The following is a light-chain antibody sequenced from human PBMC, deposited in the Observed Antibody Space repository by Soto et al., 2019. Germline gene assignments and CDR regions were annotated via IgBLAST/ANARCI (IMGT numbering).Light chain of an antibody. CDR3: QQYNNYSWT. J-gene: IGKJ1*01. CDR2: DAS. CDR1: QSISSW. Sequence: GDRVNITCRASQSISSWLAWYQQKPGKAPKLLIYDASSLESGVPSRFSGSGSGTEFTLTISSLQPDDFATYYCQQYNNYSWTCGQGTKVEIK. V-gene: IGKV1-5*01.